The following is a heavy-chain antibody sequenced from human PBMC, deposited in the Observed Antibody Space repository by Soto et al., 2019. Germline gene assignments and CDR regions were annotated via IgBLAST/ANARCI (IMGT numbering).Heavy chain of an antibody. V-gene: IGHV3-48*01. J-gene: IGHJ4*02. CDR3: ARDPKLPLYSSSAYYFDY. D-gene: IGHD6-6*01. CDR2: ISSSSSTI. CDR1: GFTFSSYS. Sequence: GGSLRLSCAASGFTFSSYSMNWVRQAPGKGLEWVSYISSSSSTIYYADSVKGRFTISRDNSKNTLYLQMNSLRAEDTAVYYCARDPKLPLYSSSAYYFDYWGQGTLVTVS.